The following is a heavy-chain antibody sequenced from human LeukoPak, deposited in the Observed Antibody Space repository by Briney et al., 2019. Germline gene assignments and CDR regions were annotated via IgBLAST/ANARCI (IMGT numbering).Heavy chain of an antibody. V-gene: IGHV3-30*02. J-gene: IGHJ3*02. D-gene: IGHD3-3*01. CDR2: IRYDGSNK. CDR1: GFTFSSYG. Sequence: GGSLRLSCVASGFTFSSYGMHWVRQAPGKGLEWVAFIRYDGSNKYYADSVKGRFTISRDNSKNTLYLQMNSLRAEDTAVYYCAKGITIFGVVLTDAFDIWGQGTMVTVSS. CDR3: AKGITIFGVVLTDAFDI.